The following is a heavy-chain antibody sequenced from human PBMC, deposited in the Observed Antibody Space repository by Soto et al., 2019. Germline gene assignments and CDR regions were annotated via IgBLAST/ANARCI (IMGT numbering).Heavy chain of an antibody. D-gene: IGHD3-3*01. CDR2: IYWDDDK. J-gene: IGHJ4*02. V-gene: IGHV2-5*02. CDR3: AHRVLRTVFGLVTTTAIYFDF. CDR1: GFSLTTSGVG. Sequence: QITLKESGPTVVKPTETLTLTCTFSGFSLTTSGVGVGWVRQSPGKVPEWLALIYWDDDKRYSTSLKSRLTITKDTSKNQVVLTMANVDPADTATYYCAHRVLRTVFGLVTTTAIYFDFWGQGTPVVVSS.